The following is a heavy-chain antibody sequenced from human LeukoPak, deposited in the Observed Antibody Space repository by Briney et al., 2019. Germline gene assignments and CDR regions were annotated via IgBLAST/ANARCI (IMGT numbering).Heavy chain of an antibody. Sequence: PRGSLRLSCAASGFTFSKNGMHWVRQAPGKGLEWVALIWYDGSKQYYADSVKGRFTISRDSSTLFLQMNSLRAEDTAVYYCARDFGGVWGQGTTVTVSS. CDR3: ARDFGGV. V-gene: IGHV3-33*01. D-gene: IGHD2-15*01. CDR1: GFTFSKNG. CDR2: IWYDGSKQ. J-gene: IGHJ6*02.